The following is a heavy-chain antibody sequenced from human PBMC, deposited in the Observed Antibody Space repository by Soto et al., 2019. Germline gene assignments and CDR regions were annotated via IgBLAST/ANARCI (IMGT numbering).Heavy chain of an antibody. V-gene: IGHV4-59*01. CDR2: IYYSGST. CDR1: GGSISSYY. D-gene: IGHD3-16*01. CDR3: ARITFGGVIGVAYYYYYMDV. J-gene: IGHJ6*03. Sequence: QVQLQESGPGLVKPSKTLSLTCTVSGGSISSYYWSWIRQPPGKGLEWIGYIYYSGSTNYNPSLKSRVTISVDTSKNQFSLKLSSVTAADTAVYYCARITFGGVIGVAYYYYYMDVWGKGTTVTVSS.